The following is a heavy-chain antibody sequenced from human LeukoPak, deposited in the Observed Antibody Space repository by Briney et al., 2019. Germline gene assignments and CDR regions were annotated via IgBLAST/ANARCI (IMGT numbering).Heavy chain of an antibody. D-gene: IGHD3-10*01. CDR3: AREVYYYGSRFDY. CDR2: IYYSGST. Sequence: PSETLSLTCTVSGGSISSGDYYWSWIRQPPGKGLEWIGYIYYSGSTYYNPSLKSRVTISVDTSKNQFSLKLSSVTAADTAVYYCAREVYYYGSRFDYWGQGTLVTVSS. V-gene: IGHV4-30-4*01. J-gene: IGHJ4*02. CDR1: GGSISSGDYY.